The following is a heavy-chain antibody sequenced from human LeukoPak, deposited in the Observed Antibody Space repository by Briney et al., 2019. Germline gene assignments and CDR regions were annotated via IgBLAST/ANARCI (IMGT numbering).Heavy chain of an antibody. CDR1: GFTFRDYA. V-gene: IGHV3-64*02. Sequence: AGGSLRLSCAASGFTFRDYAMYWVRQAPGKGLEYVSVISTDGSRIYYADSVKGRFTTSRDNSKNTLYLQMGSLRAEDMAFYYCTRGVAISTSGWYDTFDYWGQGALVTVSS. CDR3: TRGVAISTSGWYDTFDY. J-gene: IGHJ4*02. CDR2: ISTDGSRI. D-gene: IGHD6-19*01.